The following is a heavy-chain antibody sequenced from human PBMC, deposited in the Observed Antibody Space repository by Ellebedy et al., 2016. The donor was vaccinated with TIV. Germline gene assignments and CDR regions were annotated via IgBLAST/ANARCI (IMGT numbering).Heavy chain of an antibody. D-gene: IGHD4/OR15-4a*01. CDR2: IWYDGSNK. CDR3: AREFRDYYYDY. CDR1: GFTFSSYG. Sequence: GGSLRLSCTASGFTFSSYGMHWVRQAPGKGLECVAGIWYDGSNKYYADSVKGRFTISRDNSKNTLYLQMNSLRAEDTAVYYCAREFRDYYYDYWGQGTLVTVSS. V-gene: IGHV3-33*08. J-gene: IGHJ4*02.